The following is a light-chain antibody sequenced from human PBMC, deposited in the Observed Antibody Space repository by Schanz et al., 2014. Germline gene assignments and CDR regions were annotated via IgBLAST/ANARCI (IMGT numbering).Light chain of an antibody. CDR2: AAS. CDR3: QQANTFPPLN. CDR1: QNINNW. J-gene: IGKJ4*01. Sequence: DIQMTQSPSSVSASVGDRVTITCRASQNINNWLAWYQQKPGKAPKLLIYAASNLQSGVPARFSGSGSGTDFTLTISSLQPEDFATYFCQQANTFPPLNFGGGTKVEI. V-gene: IGKV1-12*01.